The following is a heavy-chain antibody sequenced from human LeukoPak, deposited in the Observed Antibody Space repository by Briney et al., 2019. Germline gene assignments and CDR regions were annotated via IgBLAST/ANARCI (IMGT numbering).Heavy chain of an antibody. CDR1: GFTFSSYA. D-gene: IGHD1-26*01. CDR3: ARDQLELPSGSSLRY. CDR2: ISYDGSNK. Sequence: GGSLRLSCAASGFTFSSYAMHWVRQAPDKGLEWVAVISYDGSNKYYADSVKGRFTISRDNSKNTLYLQMNSLRAEDTAVYYCARDQLELPSGSSLRYWGQGTLVTVSS. J-gene: IGHJ4*02. V-gene: IGHV3-30-3*01.